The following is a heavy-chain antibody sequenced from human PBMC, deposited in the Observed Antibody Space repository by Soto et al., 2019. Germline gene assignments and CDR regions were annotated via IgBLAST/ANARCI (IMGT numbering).Heavy chain of an antibody. Sequence: QVQLVESGGGVVQPGRSLRLSCAASGLTFSSYGMHWVRQAPGKGLEWVAVISYDGSNKYYADSVKGRFTISRDNSENTLYLQMNSVRAEDTAVYYCSYPDAFDIWGQGPMVTVSS. J-gene: IGHJ3*02. CDR2: ISYDGSNK. V-gene: IGHV3-30*03. CDR1: GLTFSSYG. D-gene: IGHD2-2*01. CDR3: SYPDAFDI.